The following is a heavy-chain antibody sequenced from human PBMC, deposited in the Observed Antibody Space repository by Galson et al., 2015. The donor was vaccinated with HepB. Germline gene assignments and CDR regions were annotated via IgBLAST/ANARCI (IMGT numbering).Heavy chain of an antibody. CDR3: ARPPGYSSSWYEASHFHH. CDR1: GFIFSNYA. V-gene: IGHV3-30-3*01. CDR2: ISYDGDTK. J-gene: IGHJ1*01. Sequence: SLRLSCAASGFIFSNYAMHWVRQAPGKGLEWVAVISYDGDTKYYADSVRNRFTISRDNSKNTLSLQMYSLRVEDTAVYFCARPPGYSSSWYEASHFHHWGQGTLVTVSS. D-gene: IGHD6-13*01.